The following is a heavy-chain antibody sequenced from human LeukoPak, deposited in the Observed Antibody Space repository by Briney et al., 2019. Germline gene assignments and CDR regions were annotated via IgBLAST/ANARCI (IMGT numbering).Heavy chain of an antibody. CDR2: INPNSGGT. D-gene: IGHD3-22*01. CDR3: ARQWGGYYYDSSGYYPGVFDY. CDR1: GYTFTGYY. J-gene: IGHJ4*02. V-gene: IGHV1-2*02. Sequence: ASVKVSCKASGYTFTGYYMHWVRQAPGQGLEWMGWINPNSGGTNYAQKFQGRVTMTRDTSISTAYTELGRLRSDDTAVYYCARQWGGYYYDSSGYYPGVFDYWGQGTLVTVSS.